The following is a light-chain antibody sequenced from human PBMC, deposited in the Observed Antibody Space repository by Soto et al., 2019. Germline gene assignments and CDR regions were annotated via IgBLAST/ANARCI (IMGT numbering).Light chain of an antibody. CDR3: QQYTSSPCT. CDR2: DAS. J-gene: IGKJ3*01. CDR1: QSVGSNY. V-gene: IGKV3-20*01. Sequence: EIVVTQSPGTLSLSPGDRATLSCRASQSVGSNYLAWYQQKPGQAPRLLIYDASSRATGTPDRFSGSGSGTDFTLTISRLEPEDFAVYYCQQYTSSPCTFGPGTKVDIK.